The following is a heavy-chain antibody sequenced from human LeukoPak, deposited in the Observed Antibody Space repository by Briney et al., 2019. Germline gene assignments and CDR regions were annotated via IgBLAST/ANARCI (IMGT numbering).Heavy chain of an antibody. CDR1: GFTFSTYI. Sequence: GGSLRLSCAASGFTFSTYIMNWVRQAPGKGLEWVSYISSSGSTIYYADSVKGRFTISRDNAKNSLYLQMNSLRAEDTAVYYCARDQWNSGWYESHDAFDIWGQGTMVTVSS. CDR2: ISSSGSTI. D-gene: IGHD6-19*01. J-gene: IGHJ3*02. V-gene: IGHV3-48*04. CDR3: ARDQWNSGWYESHDAFDI.